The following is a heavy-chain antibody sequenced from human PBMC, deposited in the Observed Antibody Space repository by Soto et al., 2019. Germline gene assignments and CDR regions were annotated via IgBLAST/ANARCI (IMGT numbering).Heavy chain of an antibody. D-gene: IGHD2-15*01. Sequence: TLCLTCTVSGGSIISGGYYWSWIRQHPGKGLEWIGYIYYSGSTYYNPSLKSRVTISVDTSKNQFSLKLSSVTAADTAVYYCVTYCSGGSCCLDDWGQGTLVTVSS. CDR1: GGSIISGGYY. CDR3: VTYCSGGSCCLDD. CDR2: IYYSGST. V-gene: IGHV4-31*03. J-gene: IGHJ4*02.